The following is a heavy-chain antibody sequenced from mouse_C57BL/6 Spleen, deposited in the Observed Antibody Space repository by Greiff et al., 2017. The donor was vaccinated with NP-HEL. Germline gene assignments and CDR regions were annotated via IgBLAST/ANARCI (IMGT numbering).Heavy chain of an antibody. CDR3: ARVFFYAMDY. CDR2: ISSGSSTI. CDR1: GFTFSDYG. D-gene: IGHD6-2*01. J-gene: IGHJ4*01. V-gene: IGHV5-17*01. Sequence: EVMLVESGGGLVKPGGSLKLSCAASGFTFSDYGMHWVRQAPEKGLEWVAYISSGSSTIYYADTVKGRFTISRDNAKKTLFLQMTGLRSEDTAMYYCARVFFYAMDYWGQGTSVTVSS.